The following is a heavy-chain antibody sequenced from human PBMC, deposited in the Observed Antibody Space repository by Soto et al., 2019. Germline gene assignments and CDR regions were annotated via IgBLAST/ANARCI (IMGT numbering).Heavy chain of an antibody. D-gene: IGHD3-22*01. J-gene: IGHJ1*01. V-gene: IGHV3-33*01. CDR2: IWYDGSNK. Sequence: QVQLVESGGGVVQPGRSLRLSCAASGFTFSSYGMHWVRQAPGKGLEWVAVIWYDGSNKYYADSVKGRFTISRDNSKNTLYLQMNSLRAEDTAVYYCARSHYYDSSGYYRSFFQHWGQGTLVTVSS. CDR3: ARSHYYDSSGYYRSFFQH. CDR1: GFTFSSYG.